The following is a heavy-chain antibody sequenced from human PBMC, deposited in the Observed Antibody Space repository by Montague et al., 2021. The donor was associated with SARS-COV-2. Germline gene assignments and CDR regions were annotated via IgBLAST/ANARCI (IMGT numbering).Heavy chain of an antibody. CDR1: GGPISGYY. J-gene: IGHJ5*02. V-gene: IGHV4-59*01. CDR3: ARDRFIAGGRLPHGFDP. Sequence: SETLSLTCTVSGGPISGYYWSWIRQSPGKGLEWIAYIYYSGGTIYNPSXXSRVIISVDTSKSQFSLKLTSVTAADTAVYYCARDRFIAGGRLPHGFDPWGQGTLATVSS. D-gene: IGHD6-13*01. CDR2: IYYSGGT.